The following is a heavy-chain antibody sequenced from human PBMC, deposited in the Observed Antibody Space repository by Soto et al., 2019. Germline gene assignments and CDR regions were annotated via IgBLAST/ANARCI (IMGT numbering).Heavy chain of an antibody. D-gene: IGHD3-16*01. V-gene: IGHV4-59*08. Sequence: SETLSLTCTVSGGSISSYYWSWIRQPPGKGLEWIGYIYYSGSTNYNPSLKSRVTISVDTSKNQFSLKLSSVTAADTAVYYCARLIGHDYIWGSYFFDYWGQGTLVTVSS. CDR1: GGSISSYY. CDR3: ARLIGHDYIWGSYFFDY. J-gene: IGHJ4*02. CDR2: IYYSGST.